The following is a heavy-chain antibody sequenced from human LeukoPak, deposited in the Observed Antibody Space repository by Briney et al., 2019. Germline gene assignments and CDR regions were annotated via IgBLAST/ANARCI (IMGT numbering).Heavy chain of an antibody. CDR2: FDPEDDER. CDR1: GHTLKDLS. V-gene: IGHV1-24*01. Sequence: ASVKVSCKASGHTLKDLSIHWVRQAPGKGLEWLGGFDPEDDERMYAPKFQGRVTVTEDNSIDTAYMELTSISSDDTGVYYCSTETAGNYWGQGTLVTVSS. J-gene: IGHJ4*02. CDR3: STETAGNY.